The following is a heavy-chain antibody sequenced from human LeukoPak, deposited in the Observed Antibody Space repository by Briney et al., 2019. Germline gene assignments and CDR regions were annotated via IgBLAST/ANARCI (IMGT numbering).Heavy chain of an antibody. CDR3: ARDPDFWSGYYYMDV. V-gene: IGHV1-69*04. CDR1: GGTFSSYT. Sequence: SVKVSCEASGGTFSSYTISCVRQAPGQGREWRGRIIPILGIANYAQKFQGRVTITADKSTSTAYMELSSLRSEDTAVYYCARDPDFWSGYYYMDVWGKGTTVTVSS. J-gene: IGHJ6*03. D-gene: IGHD3-3*01. CDR2: IIPILGIA.